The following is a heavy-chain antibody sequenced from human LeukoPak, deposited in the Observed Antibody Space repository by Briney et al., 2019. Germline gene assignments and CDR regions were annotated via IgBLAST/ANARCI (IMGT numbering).Heavy chain of an antibody. CDR2: ISSSDSTI. CDR1: GFTFSSYE. D-gene: IGHD4-23*01. V-gene: IGHV3-48*03. CDR3: ARDYGGSSPFDY. J-gene: IGHJ4*02. Sequence: GSLRLSCAASGFTFSSYEMHWVRQAPGKGLEWVSYISSSDSTIYYADSVKGRFTISRDNAKNSLYLQMNSLRAEDTAVYYCARDYGGSSPFDYWGQGTLVTASS.